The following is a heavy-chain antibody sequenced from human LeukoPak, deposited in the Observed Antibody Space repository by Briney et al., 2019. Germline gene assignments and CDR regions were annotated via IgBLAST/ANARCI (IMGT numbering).Heavy chain of an antibody. CDR1: GFTFSSYS. CDR2: ISSSSSYI. V-gene: IGHV3-21*01. CDR3: ARGRLGELSLPFDY. Sequence: GGSLRLSCAASGFTFSSYSMNWVRQAPGKGLEWVSSISSSSSYIYYADSVKGRFTISRDNAKNSLYLQMNSLRAEDTAAYYCARGRLGELSLPFDYWGQGTLVTVSS. D-gene: IGHD3-16*02. J-gene: IGHJ4*02.